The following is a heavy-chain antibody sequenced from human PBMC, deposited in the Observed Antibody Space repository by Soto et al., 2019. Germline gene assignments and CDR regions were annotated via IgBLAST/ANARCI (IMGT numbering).Heavy chain of an antibody. J-gene: IGHJ6*02. CDR2: ISGSGGST. V-gene: IGHV3-23*01. CDR1: GFTFSSYA. D-gene: IGHD3-9*01. Sequence: EVQLLESGGGLVQPGGSLRLSCTASGFTFSSYAMSWVRQAPGKGLEWVSAISGSGGSTYYADSVKGRFTISRDNSKNTLYLQMNSLRAEDTAVYYCAKNVWGITIFGGMDVWGQGTTVTVSS. CDR3: AKNVWGITIFGGMDV.